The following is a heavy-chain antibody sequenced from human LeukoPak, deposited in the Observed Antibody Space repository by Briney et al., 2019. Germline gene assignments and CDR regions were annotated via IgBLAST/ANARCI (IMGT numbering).Heavy chain of an antibody. CDR1: GFTFSSYW. Sequence: GGSLRLSCAASGFTFSSYWMSWVRQAPGQGLDWVATIKQDGSEKYYVDSVKGRFTISRDNAKNSLYLQMNSLRAEDTAVYYCARDSGSDQSLDYWGQGTLVTVSS. J-gene: IGHJ4*02. V-gene: IGHV3-7*01. CDR3: ARDSGSDQSLDY. CDR2: IKQDGSEK. D-gene: IGHD3-10*01.